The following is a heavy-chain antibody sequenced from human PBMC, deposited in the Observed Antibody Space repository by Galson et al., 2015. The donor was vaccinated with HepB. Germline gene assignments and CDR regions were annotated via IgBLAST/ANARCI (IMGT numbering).Heavy chain of an antibody. CDR3: ACSTGWYLGN. Sequence: SETLSLTCSVSGGSISNYYWSWIRQPPGKALEWIGYIYYSGSTNYNPSLKSRVSISVDTSKNQFSLKLSSVTAADTAVYYCACSTGWYLGNWGQGTLVTVSS. V-gene: IGHV4-59*01. CDR1: GGSISNYY. J-gene: IGHJ4*02. CDR2: IYYSGST. D-gene: IGHD6-19*01.